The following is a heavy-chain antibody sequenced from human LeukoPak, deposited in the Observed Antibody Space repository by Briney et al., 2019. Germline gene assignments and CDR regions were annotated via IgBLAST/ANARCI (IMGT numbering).Heavy chain of an antibody. J-gene: IGHJ6*03. D-gene: IGHD3-3*01. Sequence: SETLSLTCTVSGGSISSYYWSWIRQPAGKGLEWIGRIYTSGSTNYNPSLKSRVTMSVDTSKNQFSLKLSSVTAADTAVYYCARDRLRYFWSGSDKNYYYMDVWGKGTTVTVSS. CDR3: ARDRLRYFWSGSDKNYYYMDV. CDR1: GGSISSYY. V-gene: IGHV4-4*07. CDR2: IYTSGST.